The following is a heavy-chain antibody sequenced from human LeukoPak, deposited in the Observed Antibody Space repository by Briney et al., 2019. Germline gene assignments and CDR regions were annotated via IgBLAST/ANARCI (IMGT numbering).Heavy chain of an antibody. CDR1: GYTFTSYG. CDR3: ARGHDYVWGSYRYISVGKPRKYYFDY. V-gene: IGHV1-18*01. CDR2: ISAYNGNT. J-gene: IGHJ4*02. Sequence: ASAKVSCKASGYTFTSYGISWVRQAPGQGLEWMGWISAYNGNTNYAQKLQGRVTMTTDTSTSTAYMELRSLRSDDTAVYYCARGHDYVWGSYRYISVGKPRKYYFDYWGQGTLVTVSS. D-gene: IGHD3-16*02.